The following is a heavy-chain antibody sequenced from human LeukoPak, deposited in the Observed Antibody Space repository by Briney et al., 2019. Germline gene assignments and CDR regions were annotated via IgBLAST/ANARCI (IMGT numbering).Heavy chain of an antibody. Sequence: GGSLRLSCAASGFTFSSYEMNWVRQAPGKGLEWVAYIQSDGSVTHYAPSVKGRFTISRDNAKNSLYLQMNSLRAEDTAVYYCARDLGYYDSSGSFYWGQGTLVTVSS. CDR1: GFTFSSYE. V-gene: IGHV3-48*03. D-gene: IGHD3-22*01. CDR3: ARDLGYYDSSGSFY. J-gene: IGHJ4*02. CDR2: IQSDGSVT.